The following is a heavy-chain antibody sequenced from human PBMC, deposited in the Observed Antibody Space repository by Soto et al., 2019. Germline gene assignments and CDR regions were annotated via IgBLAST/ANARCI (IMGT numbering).Heavy chain of an antibody. CDR3: ARDHGDSSGYYYFDY. D-gene: IGHD3-22*01. J-gene: IGHJ4*02. V-gene: IGHV1-69*06. Sequence: RASVKVSCKASGGTFSSYAISWVRQAPGQGLEWMGGIIPIFGTANYAQKFQGRVTITADKSTSTAYMELSSLRSEDTAVYYCARDHGDSSGYYYFDYWGQGTLVTVSS. CDR1: GGTFSSYA. CDR2: IIPIFGTA.